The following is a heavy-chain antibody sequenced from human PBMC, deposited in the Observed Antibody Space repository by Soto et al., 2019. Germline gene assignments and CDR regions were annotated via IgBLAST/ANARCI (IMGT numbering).Heavy chain of an antibody. J-gene: IGHJ6*02. D-gene: IGHD3-10*01. CDR3: ARGREYYGSGTEVPYYYYYGMDV. V-gene: IGHV4-34*01. CDR2: INHSGST. CDR1: GGSFSGYY. Sequence: QVQLQQWGAGLLKPSETLSLTCAVYGGSFSGYYWSWIRQPPGKGLEWIGEINHSGSTNYNPSLKSRVTLSVDPSKNQFSLKLSSVTAADTAVYYCARGREYYGSGTEVPYYYYYGMDVWGQGTTVTVSS.